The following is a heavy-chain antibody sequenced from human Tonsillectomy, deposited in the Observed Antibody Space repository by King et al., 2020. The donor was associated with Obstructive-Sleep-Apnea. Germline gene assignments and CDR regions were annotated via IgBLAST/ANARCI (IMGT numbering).Heavy chain of an antibody. V-gene: IGHV3-30*04. CDR2: ITYDGRNK. D-gene: IGHD4-11*01. CDR3: ARERPYTTGGSGEDAFDI. CDR1: GLIFSSYA. Sequence: VQLVESGGGVVQPGRPLRLSCAASGLIFSSYAMHWVRQAPGKGLEWVAVITYDGRNKYDADSVKGRFTISRDNSKNTLYLQMNSLRAEDTAIYYCARERPYTTGGSGEDAFDIWGQGTMVTVSS. J-gene: IGHJ3*02.